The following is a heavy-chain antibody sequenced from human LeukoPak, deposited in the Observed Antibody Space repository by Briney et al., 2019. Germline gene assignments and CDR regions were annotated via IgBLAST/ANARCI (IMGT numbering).Heavy chain of an antibody. CDR3: ARVFSNPASGDAFDI. Sequence: GASVKVSCKASGYTFTSYGISWVRQAPGQGLEWMGWISAYNGNTNYAQKLQGRVTMTTDTSTSTAYMELRSLRSDDTAVYYCARVFSNPASGDAFDIWGQGTMVTVSS. CDR2: ISAYNGNT. J-gene: IGHJ3*02. V-gene: IGHV1-18*01. CDR1: GYTFTSYG. D-gene: IGHD6-25*01.